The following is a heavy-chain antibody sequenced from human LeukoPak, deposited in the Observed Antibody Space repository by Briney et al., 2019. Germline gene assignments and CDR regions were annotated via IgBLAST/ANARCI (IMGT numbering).Heavy chain of an antibody. V-gene: IGHV3-7*05. CDR2: IKRDGSEK. Sequence: PGGSLRLSCAASGFTFSSYWMSWVRQAPGKGLEWVANIKRDGSEKYYVDSVKGRFTISRDNAKNVMYLQVNSLRAEDTAVYYCARQPVKYNSGWARLDHWGQGTQVTVSS. CDR3: ARQPVKYNSGWARLDH. D-gene: IGHD6-19*01. J-gene: IGHJ4*02. CDR1: GFTFSSYW.